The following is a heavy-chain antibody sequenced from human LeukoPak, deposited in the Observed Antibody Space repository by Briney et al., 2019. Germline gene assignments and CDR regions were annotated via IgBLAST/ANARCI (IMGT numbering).Heavy chain of an antibody. V-gene: IGHV3-21*01. D-gene: IGHD1-26*01. J-gene: IGHJ4*01. CDR3: ARGLWELPYYFDY. CDR1: GFTFSSYS. Sequence: GGSLRLSPAPSGFTFSSYSMNWVPPAPGKGVEWVSSICSSSSYIYYAHSVKGRFTISRDNAQNSLYLEINSMGAEDTAVYYCARGLWELPYYFDYSGHGNLVTASP. CDR2: ICSSSSYI.